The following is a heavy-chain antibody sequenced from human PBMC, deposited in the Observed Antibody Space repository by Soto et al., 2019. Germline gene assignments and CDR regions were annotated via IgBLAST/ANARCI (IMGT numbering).Heavy chain of an antibody. Sequence: QVQLVQSGAEVKKPGASVKVSCKASGYTFTSYGISWVRQAPGQGLEWMGRISAYNGNTNYAQKVPPRVTMTTDTSTTTPSMALMSLRSDHTAVNSCSINDPPVDSCGQATLLTLSS. J-gene: IGHJ4*02. D-gene: IGHD1-1*01. V-gene: IGHV1-18*01. CDR3: SINDPPVDS. CDR1: GYTFTSYG. CDR2: ISAYNGNT.